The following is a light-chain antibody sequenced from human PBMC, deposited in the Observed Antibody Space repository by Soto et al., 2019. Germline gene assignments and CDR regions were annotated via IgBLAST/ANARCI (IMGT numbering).Light chain of an antibody. Sequence: EIVLTQSPGTLSLSPGERATLSCRASQSVRSNYLAWYQQKPGQAPRLLIYGASLRATGISDRFSGSGSGTDFTLTIRRLEHEDFEVYYCQHYGSSAYTFGQGTTLEIK. CDR2: GAS. J-gene: IGKJ2*01. CDR3: QHYGSSAYT. V-gene: IGKV3-20*01. CDR1: QSVRSNY.